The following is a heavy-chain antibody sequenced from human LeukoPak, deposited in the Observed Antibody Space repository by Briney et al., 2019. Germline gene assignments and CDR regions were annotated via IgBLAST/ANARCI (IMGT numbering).Heavy chain of an antibody. J-gene: IGHJ3*02. CDR2: IYYSGST. CDR3: ARQTDTPDGLYSYGYGAFDI. Sequence: SETLSLTCTVSGGSISSYYWSRIPQPPGKGLEWIGYIYYSGSTNYNPSLKSRVTISVDTSKNQFSLKLSSVTAADTAVYYCARQTDTPDGLYSYGYGAFDIWGQGTMVTVSS. CDR1: GGSISSYY. V-gene: IGHV4-59*08. D-gene: IGHD5-18*01.